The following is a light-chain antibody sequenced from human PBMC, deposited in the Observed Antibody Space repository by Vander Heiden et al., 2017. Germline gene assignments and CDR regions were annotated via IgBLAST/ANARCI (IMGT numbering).Light chain of an antibody. V-gene: IGKV1-5*01. CDR1: QGISSW. CDR2: DAS. Sequence: DIQMTQSPSTLSASVGDRVTITCRASQGISSWLAWYQQKPGKAPKLLIYDASSLESGVPSRFSGSGSGTEFTLTISSLQPDDFATYYCQQYNSYSFLTFGGGTKVEIK. CDR3: QQYNSYSFLT. J-gene: IGKJ4*01.